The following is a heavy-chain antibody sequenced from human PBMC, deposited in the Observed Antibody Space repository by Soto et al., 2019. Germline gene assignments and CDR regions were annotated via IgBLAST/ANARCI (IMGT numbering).Heavy chain of an antibody. CDR1: GDSVSSNSAG. CDR3: ARGEQYSGRIFDY. V-gene: IGHV6-1*01. D-gene: IGHD1-26*01. J-gene: IGHJ4*01. Sequence: QTLSLTCAITGDSVSSNSAGWSWVRQSPSRGLEWLGRTYYRSKWYYEYAVSVRGRITINPDTSKNQYSLQLNSVTPEDTTVYFCARGEQYSGRIFDYWGQGTLVTVSS. CDR2: TYYRSKWYY.